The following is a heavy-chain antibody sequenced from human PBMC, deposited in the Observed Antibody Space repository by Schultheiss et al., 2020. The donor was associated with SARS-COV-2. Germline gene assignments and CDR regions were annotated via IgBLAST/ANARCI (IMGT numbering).Heavy chain of an antibody. D-gene: IGHD4-17*01. CDR3: SRNFDYGDNDAFGI. CDR1: GFTFGTYN. J-gene: IGHJ3*02. Sequence: GGSLRLSCAASGFTFGTYNMHWVRQAPGKGLEFVASIRSSGRDIYYADSMQGRFTASRDNANNSLYLQMRSLRAEDTAIYYCSRNFDYGDNDAFGIWGQGTVVTVSS. V-gene: IGHV3-21*01. CDR2: IRSSGRDI.